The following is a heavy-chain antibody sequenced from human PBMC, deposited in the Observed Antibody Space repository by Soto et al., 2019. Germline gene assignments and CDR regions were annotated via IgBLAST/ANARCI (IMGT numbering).Heavy chain of an antibody. CDR2: IYGGDRT. CDR3: AIGFNWNRVDS. Sequence: GGSLRLSCEASGFTGSNTYMSWIRQAPGRGLEWVSIIYGGDRTYYTDSVKGRFTISKDHSRNTVYLHMNGLRAEDTALYYCAIGFNWNRVDSWGQGTLVTVSS. D-gene: IGHD1-20*01. J-gene: IGHJ4*02. CDR1: GFTGSNTY. V-gene: IGHV3-53*01.